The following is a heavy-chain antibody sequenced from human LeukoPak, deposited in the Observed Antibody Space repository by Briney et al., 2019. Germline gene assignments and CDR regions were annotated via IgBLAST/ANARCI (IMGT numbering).Heavy chain of an antibody. J-gene: IGHJ6*02. CDR1: GGTFSSYA. CDR3: AGVPTYDFWSGYENYYYYGMDV. Sequence: SVKVSCKASGGTFSSYAISWVRQAPGQGLEWMGGIIPIFGTANYAQKFQGRVTITADESTSTAYMGLSSLRSEDTAVYYCAGVPTYDFWSGYENYYYYGMDVWGQGTTVTVSS. D-gene: IGHD3-3*01. CDR2: IIPIFGTA. V-gene: IGHV1-69*01.